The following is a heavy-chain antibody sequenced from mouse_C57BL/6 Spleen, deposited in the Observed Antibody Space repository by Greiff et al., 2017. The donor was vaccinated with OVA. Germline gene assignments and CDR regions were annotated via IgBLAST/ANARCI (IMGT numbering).Heavy chain of an antibody. J-gene: IGHJ3*01. D-gene: IGHD1-1*01. Sequence: EVKLEESGGDLVKPGGSLKLSCAASGFTFSSYGMSWVRQTPDKRLEWVATISSGGSYTYYPDSVKGRVTISRDNAKNTLYLQMSSLKSEDTAMYYCARAYGSSYGFAYWGQGTLVTVSA. CDR3: ARAYGSSYGFAY. CDR2: ISSGGSYT. V-gene: IGHV5-6*02. CDR1: GFTFSSYG.